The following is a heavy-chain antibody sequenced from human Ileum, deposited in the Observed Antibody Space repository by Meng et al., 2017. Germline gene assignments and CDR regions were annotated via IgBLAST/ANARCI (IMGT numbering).Heavy chain of an antibody. Sequence: LWGAGPGCLSPSGPLTLTCAVSGGSIRTSDWWSWVRQPPGKGLGWIGEIHHSGRTNYNPSLKSRVTISVDKSKNQFSLKLNSVTAADTAVYYCAREWSGSYRHFDYWGQGTLVTVSS. CDR1: GGSIRTSDW. D-gene: IGHD1-26*01. CDR2: IHHSGRT. CDR3: AREWSGSYRHFDY. J-gene: IGHJ4*02. V-gene: IGHV4-4*02.